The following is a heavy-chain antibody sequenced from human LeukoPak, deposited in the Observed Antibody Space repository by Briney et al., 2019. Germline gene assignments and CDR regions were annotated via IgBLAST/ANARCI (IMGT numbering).Heavy chain of an antibody. CDR3: ANTYYYDSSGYYPEYFQH. J-gene: IGHJ1*01. CDR2: ISGSGGST. CDR1: GFTFSSYA. D-gene: IGHD3-22*01. V-gene: IGHV3-23*01. Sequence: GGSLRLSCAASGFTFSSYAMSWVRQAPGKGLEWVSAISGSGGSTYYADSVKGRFTISRDNSKNTLYLQMNSLRAEDTAVYYCANTYYYDSSGYYPEYFQHWGQGTLVTVSS.